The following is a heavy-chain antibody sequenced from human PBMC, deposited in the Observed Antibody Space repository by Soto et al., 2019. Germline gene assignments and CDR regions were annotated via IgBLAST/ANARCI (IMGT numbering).Heavy chain of an antibody. D-gene: IGHD1-1*01. CDR3: ARGRNLGGTSLDY. J-gene: IGHJ4*02. CDR1: GESFSGYY. CDR2: INHSGST. V-gene: IGHV4-34*01. Sequence: QVQLQQWGAGLLKPSETLSLTCAVYGESFSGYYWSWIRQPPGKGLEWIGEINHSGSTNYNPSLKSRVXXSXDXYKNQFSLKLSSVTAADTAVYYCARGRNLGGTSLDYWGQGTLVTVSS.